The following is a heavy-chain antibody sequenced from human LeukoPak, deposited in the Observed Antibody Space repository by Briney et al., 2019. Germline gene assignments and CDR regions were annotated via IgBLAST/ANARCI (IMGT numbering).Heavy chain of an antibody. V-gene: IGHV4-34*01. D-gene: IGHD3-3*01. CDR2: INRSVST. J-gene: IGHJ5*02. Sequence: SETLSLTCAVYGGSFSGYYWSWIRQPPWKGLEWIGEINRSVSTNYNPSLKSRVTISVDTSKNQFSLKLSSVTAADTAVYYCASRYVSSEVVIIPTAKNNWFDPWGQGTLLTVSS. CDR1: GGSFSGYY. CDR3: ASRYVSSEVVIIPTAKNNWFDP.